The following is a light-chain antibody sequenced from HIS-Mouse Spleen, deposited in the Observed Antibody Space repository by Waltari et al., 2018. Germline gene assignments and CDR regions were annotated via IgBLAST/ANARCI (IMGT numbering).Light chain of an antibody. V-gene: IGKV4-1*01. CDR3: QQYYSTPYT. Sequence: DIVMTQSPDSLAVSLGERATINCKSSQSVLYSSNNKNYLAWYQQKPGQPPKLLIYWASTRESGVPDRFSGSGSGTDFTLTISSLQAEDVAVYYCQQYYSTPYTFGKGIKLEIK. J-gene: IGKJ2*01. CDR1: QSVLYSSNNKNY. CDR2: WAS.